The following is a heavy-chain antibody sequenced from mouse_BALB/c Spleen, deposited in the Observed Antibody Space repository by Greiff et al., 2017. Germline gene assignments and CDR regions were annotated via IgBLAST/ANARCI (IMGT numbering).Heavy chain of an antibody. Sequence: QVQLKESGAELVKPGTSVKLSCKASGYNFTSYWINWVKLRPGQGLEWIGDIYPGSGSTNYNEKFKGKATFTVDTSSSTAYMQFNSLTSEDSAVYYCARDHYGNSRLAMDYWGQGTSVTVSS. CDR3: ARDHYGNSRLAMDY. V-gene: IGHV1-55*01. CDR1: GYNFTSYW. D-gene: IGHD2-1*01. CDR2: IYPGSGST. J-gene: IGHJ4*01.